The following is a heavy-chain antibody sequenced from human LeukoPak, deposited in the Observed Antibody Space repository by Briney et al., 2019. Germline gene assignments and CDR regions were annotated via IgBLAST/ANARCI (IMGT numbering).Heavy chain of an antibody. CDR3: ARTPDRGGFDY. CDR1: GGSISDNY. V-gene: IGHV4-59*01. CDR2: MSYSGRT. J-gene: IGHJ4*02. Sequence: SETLSLTCIASGGSISDNYWSWIRQPPGKGLEHIGYMSYSGRTSYNPSLKSRVTISLDTSKNQFSLKLTSVTAADTAVYYCARTPDRGGFDYWGQGTLVTVSS. D-gene: IGHD3-10*01.